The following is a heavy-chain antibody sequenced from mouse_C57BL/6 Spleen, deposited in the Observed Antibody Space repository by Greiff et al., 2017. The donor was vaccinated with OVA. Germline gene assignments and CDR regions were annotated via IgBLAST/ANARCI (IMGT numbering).Heavy chain of an antibody. CDR2: IHPSDSDT. CDR1: GYTFTSYW. Sequence: QVQLQQPGAELVKPGASVKVSCKASGYTFTSYWMHWVKQRPGQGLEWIGRIHPSDSDTNYNQKFKGKATLTVGKSSSTAYMQLSSLTSEDSAVYYCAISGLEEYFDVWGTGTTVTVSS. V-gene: IGHV1-74*01. D-gene: IGHD3-1*01. J-gene: IGHJ1*03. CDR3: AISGLEEYFDV.